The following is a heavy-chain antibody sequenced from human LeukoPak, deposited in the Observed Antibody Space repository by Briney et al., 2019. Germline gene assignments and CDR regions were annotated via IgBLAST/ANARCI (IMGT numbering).Heavy chain of an antibody. CDR3: ARGRSLWFGELYLDY. J-gene: IGHJ4*02. V-gene: IGHV4-34*01. Sequence: PSETLSLTCAVYGGSFSAYYWSWIRQPSGKGLEWIGEIYHSGNTNYNPSLKSRVTISVDTSKNQFSLKLSSVTAADTAVYYCARGRSLWFGELYLDYWGQGTLVTVSS. CDR1: GGSFSAYY. CDR2: IYHSGNT. D-gene: IGHD3-10*01.